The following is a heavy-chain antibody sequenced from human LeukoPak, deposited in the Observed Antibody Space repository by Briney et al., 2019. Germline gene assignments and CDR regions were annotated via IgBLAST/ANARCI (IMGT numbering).Heavy chain of an antibody. J-gene: IGHJ5*02. CDR2: INPNSGGT. V-gene: IGHV1-2*02. CDR1: GYTFTGYY. Sequence: ASVKVSCTASGYTFTGYYMHWVRQAPGQGLEWMGWINPNSGGTNYAQKFQGRVTMTRDTSISTAYMELSRLRSDDTAVYYCARDWYGFREVGNWFDPWGQGTLVTVSS. CDR3: ARDWYGFREVGNWFDP. D-gene: IGHD6-13*01.